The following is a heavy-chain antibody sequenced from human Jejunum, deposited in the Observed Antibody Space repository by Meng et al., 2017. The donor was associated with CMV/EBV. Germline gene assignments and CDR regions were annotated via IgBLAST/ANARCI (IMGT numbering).Heavy chain of an antibody. V-gene: IGHV1-24*01. CDR3: ATRSSGCTATSCFGTWYFDL. D-gene: IGHD2-2*01. CDR1: ELA. J-gene: IGHJ2*01. CDR2: FDPEDGKT. Sequence: ELAMHWVRQTPGKGLEWMGSFDPEDGKTIYPQKFQGRVTMTEDTSRDTAFMELTSLRSDDTAVYYCATRSSGCTATSCFGTWYFDLWGRGTLVTVSS.